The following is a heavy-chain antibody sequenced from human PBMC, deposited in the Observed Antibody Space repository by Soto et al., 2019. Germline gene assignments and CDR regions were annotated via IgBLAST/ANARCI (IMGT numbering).Heavy chain of an antibody. V-gene: IGHV3-48*01. J-gene: IGHJ5*02. CDR2: INSGGTSM. D-gene: IGHD3-3*01. CDR1: GFTFDSYS. CDR3: ARDFATSFDP. Sequence: SLRLTCTASGFTFDSYSMDWVRQAPGKGLEWVSYINSGGTSMFYAESVKGRFTISRDNGRNLLYLHLNNLRAEDTAVYYCARDFATSFDPWGQGALVTVSS.